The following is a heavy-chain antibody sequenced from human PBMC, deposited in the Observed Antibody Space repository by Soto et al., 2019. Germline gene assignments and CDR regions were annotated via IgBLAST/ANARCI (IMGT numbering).Heavy chain of an antibody. CDR3: ARGGIAAAGVKSYYGMDV. CDR1: GFTFSSYG. Sequence: GGSLRLSCAASGFTFSSYGMHWVRQAPGKGLEWVAVIWYDGSNKYYADSVKGRFTISRDNSKNTLYLQMNSLRAEDTAVYYCARGGIAAAGVKSYYGMDVWGQGTTVTVSS. D-gene: IGHD6-13*01. V-gene: IGHV3-33*01. CDR2: IWYDGSNK. J-gene: IGHJ6*02.